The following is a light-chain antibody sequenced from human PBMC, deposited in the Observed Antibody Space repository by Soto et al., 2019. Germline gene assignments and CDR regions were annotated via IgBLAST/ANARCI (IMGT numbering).Light chain of an antibody. CDR3: QSYDSGLSGSGV. CDR2: GHN. J-gene: IGLJ3*02. V-gene: IGLV1-40*01. CDR1: YSNIGAGYE. Sequence: QSVLTQPPSVSGAPGQRVTISCTGSYSNIGAGYEVHWYQQIPGTAPKLLISGHNNRPSGVPDRFFGSKSGTSASLTIIGLQAEDEADYYCQSYDSGLSGSGVFGGGTKLTVL.